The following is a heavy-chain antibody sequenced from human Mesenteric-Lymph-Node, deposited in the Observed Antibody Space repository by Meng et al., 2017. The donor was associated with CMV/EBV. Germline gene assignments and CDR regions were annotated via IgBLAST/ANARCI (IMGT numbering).Heavy chain of an antibody. J-gene: IGHJ5*02. V-gene: IGHV5-51*01. CDR2: IYPGDSDT. Sequence: KVSCKGSGYNFDSHWIAWVRQMPGKGLEWMGIIYPGDSDTRYSPSFQGQVIISADKSISTAYLQWSSLRASDSAMYYCARQSGGPYNWFDPWGQGTLVTVS. CDR3: ARQSGGPYNWFDP. D-gene: IGHD1-26*01. CDR1: GYNFDSHW.